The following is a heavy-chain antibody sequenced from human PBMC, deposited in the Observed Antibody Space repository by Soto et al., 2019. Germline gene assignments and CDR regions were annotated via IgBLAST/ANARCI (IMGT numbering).Heavy chain of an antibody. V-gene: IGHV4-39*01. D-gene: IGHD3-22*01. J-gene: IGHJ4*02. CDR3: ARLVPYEYFFDY. Sequence: SETLCLTCTVSGGSISSSGYYWGWIRQPPGKGLEWIGSIYYSGSTYYNPSLKSRVTISVDTSKNQFSLKLSSVTAADTAVYYCARLVPYEYFFDYWGQGTLVTVSS. CDR2: IYYSGST. CDR1: GGSISSSGYY.